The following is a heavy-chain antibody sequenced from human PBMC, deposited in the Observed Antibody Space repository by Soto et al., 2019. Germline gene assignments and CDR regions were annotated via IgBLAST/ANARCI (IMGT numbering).Heavy chain of an antibody. J-gene: IGHJ4*02. CDR1: GFTFTSSA. Sequence: SVKVSCKASGFTFTSSAVQWVRQARGQRLEWIGWIVVGSGNTNYAQKFQERVTITRDMSTSTAYMELSSLRSEDTAVYYCAAIPPFFYGSGSDYWGQGTLVTVSS. V-gene: IGHV1-58*01. D-gene: IGHD3-10*01. CDR3: AAIPPFFYGSGSDY. CDR2: IVVGSGNT.